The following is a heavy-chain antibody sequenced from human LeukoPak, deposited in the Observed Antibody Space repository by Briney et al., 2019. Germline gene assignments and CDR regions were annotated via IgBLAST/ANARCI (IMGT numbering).Heavy chain of an antibody. CDR2: INPNDGTT. D-gene: IGHD4-11*01. J-gene: IGHJ4*02. CDR1: GYRFTDYY. CDR3: ARTSDYYNYYFDY. V-gene: IGHV1-2*02. Sequence: ASVKVSCKASGYRFTDYYVHWVRQAPGRGLEWMAWINPNDGTTNYAQKFHGRVTMITDTSISTAYMELSNLRSDDTAVYYCARTSDYYNYYFDYWGQGTPVTVSS.